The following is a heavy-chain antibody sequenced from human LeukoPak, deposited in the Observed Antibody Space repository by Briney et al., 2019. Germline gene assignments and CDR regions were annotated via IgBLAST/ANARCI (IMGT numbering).Heavy chain of an antibody. CDR3: ARRMDTTMVSTDY. D-gene: IGHD5-18*01. CDR1: GFTFSSYS. J-gene: IGHJ4*02. Sequence: KPGGPLRLSCAASGFTFSSYSMNWVRQAPGKGLEWVSSISIDSSYIYYADSVKGRFTISRDNAKNSLYLQMNSLKAEDTAVYYCARRMDTTMVSTDYWGQGTLVTVSS. CDR2: ISIDSSYI. V-gene: IGHV3-21*04.